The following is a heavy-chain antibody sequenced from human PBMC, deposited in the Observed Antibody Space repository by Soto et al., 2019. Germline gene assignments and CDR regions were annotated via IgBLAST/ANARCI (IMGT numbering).Heavy chain of an antibody. V-gene: IGHV1-18*01. CDR3: ARANGRTMISPLWNNWFDP. J-gene: IGHJ5*02. D-gene: IGHD3-22*01. CDR2: ISAYNGNT. Sequence: GASVKVSCKASGYTFTSYGISWVRQAPGQGLEWMGWISAYNGNTNYAQKLQGRVTMTTDTSTSTAYMELRSLRSDDTAVYYCARANGRTMISPLWNNWFDPWGQGTLVTVSS. CDR1: GYTFTSYG.